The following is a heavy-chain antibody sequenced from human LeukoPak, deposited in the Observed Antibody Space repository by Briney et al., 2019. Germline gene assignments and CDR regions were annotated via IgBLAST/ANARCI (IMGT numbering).Heavy chain of an antibody. D-gene: IGHD2-2*02. V-gene: IGHV1-18*01. Sequence: GASVKVSCKASGYTFTSYGISWVRRAPGQGLEWMGWISAYNGNTNYAQKLQGRVTMTTDTSTSTAYVELRSLRSDDTAVYYCARDSSGDCSSTSCYTGNWFDPWGQGTLVTVSS. J-gene: IGHJ5*02. CDR3: ARDSSGDCSSTSCYTGNWFDP. CDR1: GYTFTSYG. CDR2: ISAYNGNT.